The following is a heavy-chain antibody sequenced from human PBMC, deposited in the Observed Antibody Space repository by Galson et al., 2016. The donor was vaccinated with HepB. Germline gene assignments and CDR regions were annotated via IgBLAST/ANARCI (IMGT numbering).Heavy chain of an antibody. CDR3: VRDGHDFKTGYDGRWYYFMDV. J-gene: IGHJ6*03. D-gene: IGHD3/OR15-3a*01. V-gene: IGHV4-61*01. CDR1: NGSVSSGSYY. CDR2: YFYTGTT. Sequence: SETLSLTCTVSNGSVSSGSYYWNWIRQSPGKGLEWIGYYFYTGTTRYNPSLKSRISISADTSKNQFSLRLNSLTAADTAVYYCVRDGHDFKTGYDGRWYYFMDVWGKGATVIVSS.